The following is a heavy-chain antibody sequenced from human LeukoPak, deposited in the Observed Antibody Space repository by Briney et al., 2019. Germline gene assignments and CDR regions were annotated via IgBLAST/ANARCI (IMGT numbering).Heavy chain of an antibody. J-gene: IGHJ6*02. CDR1: GFTFSSYS. V-gene: IGHV3-23*01. Sequence: GSLRLSCAASGFTFSSYSMNWVRQAPGKGLEWVSANTGSGGNTDYADSVRGRFTISRDNSENTLYLQMNSLRAEDTALYYCAKDHYGGNHSYYGMDVWGQGTTVIVSS. D-gene: IGHD4-23*01. CDR3: AKDHYGGNHSYYGMDV. CDR2: NTGSGGNT.